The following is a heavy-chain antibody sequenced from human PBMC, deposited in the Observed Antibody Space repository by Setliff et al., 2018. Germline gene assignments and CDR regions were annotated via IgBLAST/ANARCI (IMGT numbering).Heavy chain of an antibody. D-gene: IGHD2-8*02. CDR1: GFTFRDYS. Sequence: GGSLRLSCATSGFTFRDYSLTWVRQAPGKGLEWVSGIDQASNTYYPDSMKGRFTISRDNSRNTISLQINDLRAEDTAVYFCAKSPVAYCSGAVCYPFDYWGQGTLVTVSS. V-gene: IGHV3-23*05. CDR3: AKSPVAYCSGAVCYPFDY. CDR2: IDQASNT. J-gene: IGHJ4*02.